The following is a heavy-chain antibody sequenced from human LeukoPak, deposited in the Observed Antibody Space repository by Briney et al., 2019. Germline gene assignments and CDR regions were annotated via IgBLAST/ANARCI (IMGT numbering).Heavy chain of an antibody. J-gene: IGHJ3*02. V-gene: IGHV5-51*01. CDR2: IYPGDSDT. CDR1: GYTFTYYW. CDR3: ARHGDRDAFDI. D-gene: IGHD4-17*01. Sequence: GASLKISSKGSGYTFTYYWISWVRPMPGKGLEWMGIIYPGDSDTSYSPSFQGQVTISTDKSITTAYLQWSSLNASDTAMYYCARHGDRDAFDIWGQGTLVTVSS.